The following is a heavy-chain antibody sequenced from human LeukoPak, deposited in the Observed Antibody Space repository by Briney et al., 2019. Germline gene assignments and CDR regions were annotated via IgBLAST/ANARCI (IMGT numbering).Heavy chain of an antibody. J-gene: IGHJ4*02. D-gene: IGHD3-10*01. CDR3: ATAMVRGVMGYFDY. Sequence: GASVKVSCKASRGTFSSYAISWVRQAPGQGLEWMGGIIPIFGTANYAQKFQGRVTITADKSTSTAYMELSSLRSEDTAVYYCATAMVRGVMGYFDYWGQGTLVTVSS. CDR1: RGTFSSYA. CDR2: IIPIFGTA. V-gene: IGHV1-69*06.